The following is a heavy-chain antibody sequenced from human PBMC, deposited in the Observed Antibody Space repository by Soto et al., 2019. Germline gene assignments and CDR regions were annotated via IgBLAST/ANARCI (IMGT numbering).Heavy chain of an antibody. D-gene: IGHD6-19*01. CDR2: INHSGST. CDR3: ARGAIAVAGKFDY. Sequence: PSETLSLTCAVYGGSFSRYYWSWIRQPPGKGLEWIGEINHSGSTNYNPSLKSRVTISVDTSKNQFSLKLSSVTAADTAVYYCARGAIAVAGKFDYWGQGTLVTVSS. V-gene: IGHV4-34*01. CDR1: GGSFSRYY. J-gene: IGHJ4*02.